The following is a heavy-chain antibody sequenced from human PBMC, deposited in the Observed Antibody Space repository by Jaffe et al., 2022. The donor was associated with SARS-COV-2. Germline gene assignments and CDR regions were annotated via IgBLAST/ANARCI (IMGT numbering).Heavy chain of an antibody. CDR3: ASDSSSWYTSRPGREWYNWFDP. V-gene: IGHV1-69*01. J-gene: IGHJ5*02. CDR2: IIPIFGTA. Sequence: QVQLVQSGAEVKKPGSSVKVSCKASGGTFSSYAISWVRQAPGQGLEWMGGIIPIFGTANYAQKFQGRVTITADESTSTAYMELSSLRSEDTAVYYCASDSSSWYTSRPGREWYNWFDPWGQGTLVTVSS. CDR1: GGTFSSYA. D-gene: IGHD6-13*01.